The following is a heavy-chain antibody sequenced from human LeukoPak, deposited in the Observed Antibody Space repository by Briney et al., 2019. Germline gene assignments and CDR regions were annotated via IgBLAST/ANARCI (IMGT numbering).Heavy chain of an antibody. V-gene: IGHV3-30*02. CDR2: IRYDGSHE. D-gene: IGHD1-26*01. Sequence: PGESLRLSCEASGFTFSTHDMHWVRQAPGKGLEWVAFIRYDGSHEYYADSVKGRFTISRDNSKNTLYLQMNSVRSEDTALYYCAKPSGSGVDYWGQGTRVTVSS. CDR3: AKPSGSGVDY. CDR1: GFTFSTHD. J-gene: IGHJ4*01.